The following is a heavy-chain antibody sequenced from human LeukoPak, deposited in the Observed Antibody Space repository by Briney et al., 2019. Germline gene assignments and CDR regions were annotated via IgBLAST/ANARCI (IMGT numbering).Heavy chain of an antibody. CDR2: IYYSGST. D-gene: IGHD6-13*01. Sequence: PSETLSLTCAVYGGSFSGYYWGWIRQPPGEGLEWIGIIYYSGSTYYNPSLKSRVTIFVDTSKNQFSLKLSSVTATDTTVYYCARWIAAAGTRSYWYFDLWGRGTLVTVSS. CDR3: ARWIAAAGTRSYWYFDL. CDR1: GGSFSGYY. J-gene: IGHJ2*01. V-gene: IGHV4-34*01.